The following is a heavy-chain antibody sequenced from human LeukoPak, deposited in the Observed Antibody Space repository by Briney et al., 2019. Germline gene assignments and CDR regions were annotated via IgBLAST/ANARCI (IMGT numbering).Heavy chain of an antibody. J-gene: IGHJ6*03. CDR2: ISYSAST. D-gene: IGHD2-15*01. V-gene: IGHV4-39*07. Sequence: SETLSLTCTVSGGSISSSSYYWGWIRQPPGKGLEWIGSISYSASTFYNPSLKSRVTISVDTSKNQFSLKLSSVTAADTAVYYCARSVEGYCSGGSCYSYYYYMDVWGKGTTVTVSS. CDR3: ARSVEGYCSGGSCYSYYYYMDV. CDR1: GGSISSSSYY.